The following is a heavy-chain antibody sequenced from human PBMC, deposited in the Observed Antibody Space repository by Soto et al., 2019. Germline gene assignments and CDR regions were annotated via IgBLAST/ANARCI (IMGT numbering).Heavy chain of an antibody. CDR2: IYPGDSDT. CDR3: ARHVGHYGSWTALYGMHV. D-gene: IGHD3-10*01. Sequence: VESLKVWWKGAGGRCASYWIGWVVQMAGKGLEWMGIIYPGDSDTRYGPSFQGQVTISADKSISTAYLQWSSLKASDTAMYYCARHVGHYGSWTALYGMHVWGQGTTVTVS. J-gene: IGHJ6*02. V-gene: IGHV5-51*01. CDR1: GGRCASYW.